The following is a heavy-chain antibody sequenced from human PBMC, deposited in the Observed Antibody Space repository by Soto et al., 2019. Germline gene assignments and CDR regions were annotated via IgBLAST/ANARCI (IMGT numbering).Heavy chain of an antibody. J-gene: IGHJ6*02. CDR3: ARETVAATGTASYGTVV. CDR2: ISSSSSYI. V-gene: IGHV3-21*01. D-gene: IGHD1-1*01. CDR1: AFSFSSYT. Sequence: GGTLRLSCAASAFSFSSYTMNWVRRAPGKGLEWVSSISSSSSYIFYADSVKGRFSISRDNARNSLSLQMNRLRAEYTAVYYCARETVAATGTASYGTVVGGQETMDKVFS.